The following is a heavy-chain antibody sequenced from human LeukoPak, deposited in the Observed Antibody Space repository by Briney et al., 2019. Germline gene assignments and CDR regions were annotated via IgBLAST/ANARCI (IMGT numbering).Heavy chain of an antibody. CDR2: IIPIFGTA. V-gene: IGHV1-69*13. CDR3: GTGYCSSTSCYTMMDY. Sequence: ASVKVSCKASGGTFSSCTISWVRQAPGQGLEWMGGIIPIFGTANYAQKFQGRVTITADESTSTAYMELSSLRSEDTAVYYCGTGYCSSTSCYTMMDYWGQGTLVTVSS. CDR1: GGTFSSCT. D-gene: IGHD2-2*02. J-gene: IGHJ4*02.